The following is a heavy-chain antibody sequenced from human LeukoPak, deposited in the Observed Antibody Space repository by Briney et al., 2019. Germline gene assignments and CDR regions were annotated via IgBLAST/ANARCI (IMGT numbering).Heavy chain of an antibody. CDR2: IYTSGST. J-gene: IGHJ4*02. V-gene: IGHV4-4*07. CDR3: ARVTYDSSGYYPALDY. CDR1: GSSISSYY. Sequence: SETLSLTCTVSGSSISSYYWSWIRQPAGKGLEWIGRIYTSGSTNYNPPLKSRVTMSVDTSKNQFSLKLSSVTAADTAVYYCARVTYDSSGYYPALDYWGQGTLVTVSS. D-gene: IGHD3-22*01.